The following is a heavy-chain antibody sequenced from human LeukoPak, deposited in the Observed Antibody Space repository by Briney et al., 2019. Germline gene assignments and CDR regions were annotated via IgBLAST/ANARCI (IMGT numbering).Heavy chain of an antibody. V-gene: IGHV1-8*01. CDR1: RYTFTKYY. CDR3: ARNSMAV. J-gene: IGHJ6*03. Sequence: GSSVNVSCKASRYTFTKYYINWVGQATAQGLEWMGWMKPNSGNTGYAQKFQGRVTMTRSTSISTAYMELSSLRSEDTVVYYCARNSMAVWGKGTTVTVSS. CDR2: MKPNSGNT.